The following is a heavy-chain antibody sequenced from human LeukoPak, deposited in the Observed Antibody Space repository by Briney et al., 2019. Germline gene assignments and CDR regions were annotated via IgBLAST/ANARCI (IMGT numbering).Heavy chain of an antibody. Sequence: GGSLRLSCAASGFTFDDYAMHWVRHAPGKGRGGVAGISWNSGSIGYADSVKGRFTISRDNAKNSLYLQMNSLRAEDTALCYCAKRGLNGMDVWGQGTTVTVSS. CDR1: GFTFDDYA. J-gene: IGHJ6*02. V-gene: IGHV3-9*01. CDR2: ISWNSGSI. CDR3: AKRGLNGMDV.